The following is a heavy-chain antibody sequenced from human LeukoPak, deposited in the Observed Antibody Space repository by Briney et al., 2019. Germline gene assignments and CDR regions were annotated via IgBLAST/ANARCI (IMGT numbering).Heavy chain of an antibody. CDR2: IYYSGST. CDR3: ARDTMGATGWFDP. V-gene: IGHV4-59*01. Sequence: SQTLSLTCTVSGGSISSYYWSWIRQPPGKGLEWIGYIYYSGSTNYNPSLKSRVTISVDTSKNQFSLKLSSVTAADTAVYYCARDTMGATGWFDPWGQGTLVTVSS. D-gene: IGHD3-10*01. CDR1: GGSISSYY. J-gene: IGHJ5*02.